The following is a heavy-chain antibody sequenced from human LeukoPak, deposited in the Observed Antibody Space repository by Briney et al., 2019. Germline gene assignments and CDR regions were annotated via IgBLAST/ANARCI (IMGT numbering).Heavy chain of an antibody. Sequence: SVKVSCKASGGTFSSYAISWVRQAPGQGLEWMGGIIPIFGTANYAQKFQGRVTITTDESTSTAYMELSSLRSDDTAVYYCARESHSSGHAYYFHSWGQGTLVTVSS. CDR2: IIPIFGTA. CDR3: ARESHSSGHAYYFHS. D-gene: IGHD3-22*01. J-gene: IGHJ4*02. V-gene: IGHV1-69*05. CDR1: GGTFSSYA.